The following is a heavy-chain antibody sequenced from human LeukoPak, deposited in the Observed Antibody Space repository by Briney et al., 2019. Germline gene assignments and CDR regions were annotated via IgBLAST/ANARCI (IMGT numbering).Heavy chain of an antibody. V-gene: IGHV3-30*02. CDR2: IRYDGNNK. D-gene: IGHD2/OR15-2a*01. J-gene: IGHJ6*03. CDR3: VKDGSMPWGYYMDV. Sequence: PGGSLRLSCGASGFTFSNYGMLWVRQSPGKGLEWVAFIRYDGNNKLYADSMKGRFTISRDNSKNTLYLHINSLRAEDTAVYYCVKDGSMPWGYYMDVWGKGTTVTISS. CDR1: GFTFSNYG.